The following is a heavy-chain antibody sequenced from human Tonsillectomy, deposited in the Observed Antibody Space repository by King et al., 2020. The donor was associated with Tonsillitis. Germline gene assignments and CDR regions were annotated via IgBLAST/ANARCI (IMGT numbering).Heavy chain of an antibody. CDR3: AREVGGVLGWFDP. D-gene: IGHD1-26*01. J-gene: IGHJ5*02. CDR2: IYYSGST. Sequence: VQLQESGPGLVKPSQTLSLTCTVSGGSISSGGYWWSWIRQHPGKGLEWIGYIYYSGSTYYNPSLKSRVTISVDTSKNQFSLKLSSVAAADTAVYYCAREVGGVLGWFDPWGQGTLVTVSS. V-gene: IGHV4-31*03. CDR1: GGSISSGGYW.